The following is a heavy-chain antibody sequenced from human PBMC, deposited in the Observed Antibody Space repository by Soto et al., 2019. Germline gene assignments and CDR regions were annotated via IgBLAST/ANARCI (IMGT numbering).Heavy chain of an antibody. CDR2: ISYDGSNK. Sequence: GASLRLSCAASGFTFSSYAMHWVRQAPGKGLEWVAVISYDGSNKYYADSVKGRFTISRDNSKNTLYLQMNSLRAEDTAVYYCARGSDHDILTGYYDYWGQGTLVTVSS. D-gene: IGHD3-9*01. CDR1: GFTFSSYA. CDR3: ARGSDHDILTGYYDY. V-gene: IGHV3-30-3*01. J-gene: IGHJ4*02.